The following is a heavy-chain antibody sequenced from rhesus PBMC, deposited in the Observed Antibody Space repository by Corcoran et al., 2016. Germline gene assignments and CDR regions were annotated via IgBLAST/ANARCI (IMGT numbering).Heavy chain of an antibody. V-gene: IGHV4S7*01. Sequence: QVQLQASGPGLVKPSETLALTCAAPGVSISSTTSCRWIRQSPGKGLEWIGYIYGGRGSTSYNPSLKSRVTISTDTSKNQFSLKLSSVTAADTAVYYCARRLATGTLSYFDYWGQGVLVTVSS. J-gene: IGHJ4*01. CDR2: IYGGRGST. CDR1: GVSISSTTS. D-gene: IGHD5-36*02. CDR3: ARRLATGTLSYFDY.